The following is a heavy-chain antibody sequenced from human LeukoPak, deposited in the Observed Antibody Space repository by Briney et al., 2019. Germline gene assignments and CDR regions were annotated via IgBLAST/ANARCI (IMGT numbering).Heavy chain of an antibody. D-gene: IGHD3-10*01. V-gene: IGHV3-23*01. CDR2: ISGSGGST. CDR1: GFTFSSYA. J-gene: IGHJ4*02. Sequence: GGSLRLSCAASGFTFSSYAMSWVRQAPGKGLEWVSAISGSGGSTYYADSEKGRFTISRDNSKNTLYLQMNSLRAEDTAVYYCAKDGRRFGESFDYWGQGTLVTVSS. CDR3: AKDGRRFGESFDY.